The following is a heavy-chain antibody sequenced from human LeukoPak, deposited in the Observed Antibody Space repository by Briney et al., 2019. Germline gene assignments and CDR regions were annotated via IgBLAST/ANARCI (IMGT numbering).Heavy chain of an antibody. Sequence: GGSLRLSCEASGFTFSSYAMHWVRQAPGKGLEWVAVISYDGSNKYYADSVKGRFTISRDNSKNTLYLQMNSLRAEDTAVYYCASGVAVTTVDYWGQGTLVTVSS. CDR3: ASGVAVTTVDY. CDR1: GFTFSSYA. J-gene: IGHJ4*02. CDR2: ISYDGSNK. D-gene: IGHD4-17*01. V-gene: IGHV3-30-3*01.